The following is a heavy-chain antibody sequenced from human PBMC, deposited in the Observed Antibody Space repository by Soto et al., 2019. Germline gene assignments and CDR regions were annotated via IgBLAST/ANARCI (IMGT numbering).Heavy chain of an antibody. CDR3: ARGLGGSRLYYYYYMDV. D-gene: IGHD3-16*01. V-gene: IGHV1-69*02. CDR2: IIPILGIA. Sequence: ASVKVSCKASGGTFSSYTISWVRQAPGQGLEWMGRIIPILGIANYAQKFQGRVTITADKSTSTAYMELSSLRSEDTAVYYCARGLGGSRLYYYYYMDVWGKGTTVTVSS. J-gene: IGHJ6*03. CDR1: GGTFSSYT.